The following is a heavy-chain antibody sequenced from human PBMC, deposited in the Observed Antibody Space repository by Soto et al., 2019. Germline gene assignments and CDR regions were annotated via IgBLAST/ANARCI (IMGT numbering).Heavy chain of an antibody. CDR1: GFTFSANA. J-gene: IGHJ4*02. D-gene: IGHD1-26*01. CDR3: ARDKIKGAPDYLDS. Sequence: QEQLVESGGDVVQPGRSLTLSCAASGFTFSANAMHWVRHAPGKVLEWVAVIAYDGTIKIYRDSVKGRFTISRDDSKSTLYLQMNSLRPEDTAVYYCARDKIKGAPDYLDSWGQGTLVTVSS. V-gene: IGHV3-30-3*01. CDR2: IAYDGTIK.